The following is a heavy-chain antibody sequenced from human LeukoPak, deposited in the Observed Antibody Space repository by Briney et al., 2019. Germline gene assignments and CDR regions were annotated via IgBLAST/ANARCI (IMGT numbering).Heavy chain of an antibody. J-gene: IGHJ4*02. V-gene: IGHV4-4*07. Sequence: SETLSLTCTVSGGSISSYYWSWIRQLAGKGLEWIGRIYTSGSTNYNPSLKSRVTMSVDTSKNQFSLKLSSVTAADTAVYYCARDRWSVGASDYWGQGTLVTVSS. CDR2: IYTSGST. D-gene: IGHD1-26*01. CDR1: GGSISSYY. CDR3: ARDRWSVGASDY.